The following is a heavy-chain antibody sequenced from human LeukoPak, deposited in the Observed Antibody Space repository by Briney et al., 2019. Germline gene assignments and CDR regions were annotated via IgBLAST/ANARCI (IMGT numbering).Heavy chain of an antibody. V-gene: IGHV4-34*01. CDR2: INHSGST. CDR3: ARGSVGQQQLDWFDP. CDR1: GGSFSGYY. Sequence: KPSETLSLTCAVYGGSFSGYYWSWIRQPPGKGLEWIGEINHSGSTNYNPSLKSRVTISVDTSKNQFSLKLSSVTAADKAVYYCARGSVGQQQLDWFDPWGQGTLVTVSS. J-gene: IGHJ5*02. D-gene: IGHD6-13*01.